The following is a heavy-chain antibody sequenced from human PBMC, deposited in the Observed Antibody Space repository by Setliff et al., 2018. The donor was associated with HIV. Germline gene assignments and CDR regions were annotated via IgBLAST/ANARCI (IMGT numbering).Heavy chain of an antibody. Sequence: ASVKVPSKASGGTFSSYAISWVRQAPGQGLEWMGIINPSGGSTNYAQKFQGRVTMTRDTSTSTVYMELSSLRSEDTAVYYCAREGYDYVWGSYRSYYMDVWGKGTTVTVSS. CDR3: AREGYDYVWGSYRSYYMDV. CDR1: GGTFSSYA. D-gene: IGHD3-16*02. CDR2: INPSGGST. V-gene: IGHV1-46*01. J-gene: IGHJ6*03.